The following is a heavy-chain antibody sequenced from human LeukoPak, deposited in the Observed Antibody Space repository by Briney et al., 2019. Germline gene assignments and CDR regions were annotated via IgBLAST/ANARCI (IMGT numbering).Heavy chain of an antibody. CDR3: VTGVGY. CDR2: TSQNGDEK. CDR1: GVAFSSNW. V-gene: IGHV3-7*01. Sequence: GGSLRLSCVVSGVAFSSNWMTGVRQAPGKGLEFLANTSQNGDEKYYVDSVKGRFTISRDNAKNSVYLQMKSLRAEDMAIYYCVTGVGYWGQGNVVTVSS. J-gene: IGHJ4*02. D-gene: IGHD7-27*01.